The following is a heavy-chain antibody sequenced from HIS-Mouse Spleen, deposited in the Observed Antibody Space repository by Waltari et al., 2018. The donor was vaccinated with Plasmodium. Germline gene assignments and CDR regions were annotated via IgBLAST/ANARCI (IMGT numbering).Heavy chain of an antibody. CDR1: GYTFTSYG. CDR2: INPHRGGT. Sequence: QVQLVQSGAEVKKPGASVKVSCKASGYTFTSYGISWVRQAPGQGLEWMGWINPHRGGTNYAQKFQGRVTMTRDTSISTAYMELSRLRSDDTAVYYCARWGVDAFDIWGQGTMVTVSS. D-gene: IGHD3-16*01. V-gene: IGHV1-2*02. J-gene: IGHJ3*02. CDR3: ARWGVDAFDI.